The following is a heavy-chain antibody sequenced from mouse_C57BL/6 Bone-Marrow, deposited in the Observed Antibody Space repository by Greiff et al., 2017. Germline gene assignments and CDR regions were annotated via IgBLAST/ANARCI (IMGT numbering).Heavy chain of an antibody. V-gene: IGHV1-26*01. CDR3: ARGGYYLSY. CDR1: GYTFTDYY. Sequence: VQLQQSGPELVKPGASVKISCKASGYTFTDYYMNWVKQSHGKSLEWIGDINPNNGGTSYNQKFKGKATLTVDKSSSTAYMELRSLTSEDSAVYDCARGGYYLSYWGQGTLVTVSA. J-gene: IGHJ3*01. D-gene: IGHD2-3*01. CDR2: INPNNGGT.